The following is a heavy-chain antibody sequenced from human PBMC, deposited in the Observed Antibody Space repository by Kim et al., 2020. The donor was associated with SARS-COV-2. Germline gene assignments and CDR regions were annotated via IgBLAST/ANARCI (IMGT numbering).Heavy chain of an antibody. Sequence: GGSLRLSCAASGFTFGGYAMHWVRQAPGKGLEWVSGISCNSGNIYYADSVKGRFTISRDKTKNSLYLQMNSLRAEDTALYYCAKDMRSGTTYSFDYWGQGTLVTVSS. D-gene: IGHD2-2*01. J-gene: IGHJ4*02. CDR2: ISCNSGNI. CDR1: GFTFGGYA. V-gene: IGHV3-9*01. CDR3: AKDMRSGTTYSFDY.